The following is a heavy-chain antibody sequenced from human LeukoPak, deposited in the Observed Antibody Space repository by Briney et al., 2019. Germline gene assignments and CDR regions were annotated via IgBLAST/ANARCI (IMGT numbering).Heavy chain of an antibody. D-gene: IGHD3-9*01. Sequence: ASVKVSCKASGYNFTTFSIGWVRQAPGQGFEWMAWISTYNGKTDYAQKFQGRVTVTIDTSTNIAYMELKNLISDDTAVYFCARDGGDILTGEFDYWGQGTLIAVSS. V-gene: IGHV1-18*01. CDR2: ISTYNGKT. J-gene: IGHJ4*02. CDR3: ARDGGDILTGEFDY. CDR1: GYNFTTFS.